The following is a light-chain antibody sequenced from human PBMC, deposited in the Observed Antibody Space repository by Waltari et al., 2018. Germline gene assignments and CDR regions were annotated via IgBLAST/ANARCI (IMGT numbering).Light chain of an antibody. CDR3: MIWHTSAWV. CDR2: YKSDSDK. CDR1: SAITVGTYR. Sequence: QAVLTPPPSLPASPAASASLTCTLRSAITVGTYRLYCYHHKPGSRPQSHLRYKSDSDKQQGSGVPSRCSASKNASANAGILLISGLQAEDEADYYCMIWHTSAWVFGGGTKLTVL. V-gene: IGLV5-45*01. J-gene: IGLJ3*02.